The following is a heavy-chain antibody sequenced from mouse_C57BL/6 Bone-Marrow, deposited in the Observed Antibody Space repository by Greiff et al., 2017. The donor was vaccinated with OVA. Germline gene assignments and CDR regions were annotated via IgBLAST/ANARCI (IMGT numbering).Heavy chain of an antibody. J-gene: IGHJ2*01. D-gene: IGHD2-5*01. V-gene: IGHV3-6*01. CDR2: ISYDGSN. CDR1: GYSITSGYY. CDR3: ARDDSNNFDY. Sequence: EVKLLESGPGLVKPSQSLSLTCSVTGYSITSGYYWNWIRQFPGNKLEWMGYISYDGSNNYNPSLKNRISITRDTSKNQFFLKLNSVTTEDTATYYCARDDSNNFDYWGQGTTLTVSS.